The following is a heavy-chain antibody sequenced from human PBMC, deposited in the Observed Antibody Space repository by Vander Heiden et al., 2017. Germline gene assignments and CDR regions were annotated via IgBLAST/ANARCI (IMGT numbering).Heavy chain of an antibody. D-gene: IGHD6-13*01. J-gene: IGHJ4*02. CDR3: AHTDQLGPTFDY. CDR1: GFSLSTSGVG. CDR2: IYWNDDK. V-gene: IGHV2-5*01. Sequence: QITLKESGPTLVKPTQTLTLTCTFSGFSLSTSGVGVGWIRQPPGKALEWLALIYWNDDKRYSPALKSRLTITKDTSKNKVVLTMTNMDPVDTATYYFAHTDQLGPTFDYWGQGTLVTVSS.